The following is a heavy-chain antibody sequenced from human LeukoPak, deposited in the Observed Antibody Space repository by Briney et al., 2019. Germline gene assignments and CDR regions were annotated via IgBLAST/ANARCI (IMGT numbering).Heavy chain of an antibody. CDR2: KYCRGST. J-gene: IGHJ6*03. D-gene: IGHD3-16*01. Sequence: PSETLSLTCTVSGGSISSSYYWGWIRPPPGKGLEWSVIKYCRGSTYYNPSLKSRVTISLDTSKNQSYLTLTSVTAADTAVYYCARIAGGLYFDYYYMDVWGKGNTATVSS. CDR1: GGSISSSYY. CDR3: ARIAGGLYFDYYYMDV. V-gene: IGHV4-39*07.